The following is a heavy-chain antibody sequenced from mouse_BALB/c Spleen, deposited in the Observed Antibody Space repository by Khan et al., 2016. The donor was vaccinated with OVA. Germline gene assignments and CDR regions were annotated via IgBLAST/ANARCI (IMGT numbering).Heavy chain of an antibody. CDR2: INSDGYYT. D-gene: IGHD4-1*01. V-gene: IGHV5-6*01. CDR1: GFTFSAYG. J-gene: IGHJ3*01. CDR3: ASHLTGSFAY. Sequence: DVQLVESGGDLVKPGGSLRLSCAASGFTFSAYGMSWVRQTPDKRMEWVATINSDGYYTYYPDTVKGRFTISRNNAENTLNLQMSSLKSEDTAIYYCASHLTGSFAYWRQGTLFTVSA.